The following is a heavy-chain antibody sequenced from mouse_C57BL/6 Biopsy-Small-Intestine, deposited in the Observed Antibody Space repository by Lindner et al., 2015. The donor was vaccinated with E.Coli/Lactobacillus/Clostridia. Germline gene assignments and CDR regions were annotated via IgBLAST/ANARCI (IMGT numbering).Heavy chain of an antibody. V-gene: IGHV14-4*01. Sequence: VQLQESGAELVRPGASVKLSCTASGFNIKDDYMHWVKQRPEQGLEWIGWIDPENGDTEYAPKFQDKATIAADSSSNTAYLQLSSLTSEDTAVYYCTTSGYSAWFTYWGQGTLVTVSA. J-gene: IGHJ3*01. D-gene: IGHD2-3*01. CDR2: IDPENGDT. CDR1: GFNIKDDY. CDR3: TTSGYSAWFTY.